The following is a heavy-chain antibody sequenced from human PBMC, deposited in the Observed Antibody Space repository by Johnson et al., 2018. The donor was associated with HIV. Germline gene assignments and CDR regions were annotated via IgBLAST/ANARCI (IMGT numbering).Heavy chain of an antibody. CDR2: IYSGGST. J-gene: IGHJ3*02. Sequence: MQLVESGGGLVKPGGSLRLSCAASGFTFSDYYMSWIRQAPGKGLEWVSIIYSGGSTYYTRSVKGRFTISRDNSKNMLFLQINSLRVEDTAVYYCARVRVVAFDIWGQGTMVTVSS. D-gene: IGHD2-15*01. CDR3: ARVRVVAFDI. CDR1: GFTFSDYY. V-gene: IGHV3-66*02.